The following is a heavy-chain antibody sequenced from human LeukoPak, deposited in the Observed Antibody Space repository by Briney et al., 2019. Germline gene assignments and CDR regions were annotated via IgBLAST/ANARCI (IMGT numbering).Heavy chain of an antibody. CDR1: GFTFSSYD. CDR3: ARGFDGSGSYYMDY. CDR2: IGTAGDT. D-gene: IGHD3-10*01. J-gene: IGHJ4*02. Sequence: GESLRLSCAASGFTFSSYDMHWVRQATGKGLEWVSAIGTAGDTYYPGSVKGRFTISRENAKNSLYLQMNSLRAGDTAVYYCARGFDGSGSYYMDYWGQGTLVTVSS. V-gene: IGHV3-13*01.